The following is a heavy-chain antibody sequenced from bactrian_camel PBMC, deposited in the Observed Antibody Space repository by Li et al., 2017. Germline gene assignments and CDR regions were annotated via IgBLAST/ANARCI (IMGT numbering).Heavy chain of an antibody. CDR2: INSSGGNR. Sequence: VQLVESGGGSVQPGGSLRVSCVGTGFIFGDYTITWVRQAPGKALEWISDINSSGGNRNYADSVKGRFIISLDFRKKAITLDMNGPKPGDSAIYYCAASPRPHGSVCGLDRDYNWWGRGTQVTV. D-gene: IGHD1*01. CDR3: AASPRPHGSVCGLDRDYNW. CDR1: GFIFGDYT. V-gene: IGHV3S40*01. J-gene: IGHJ4*01.